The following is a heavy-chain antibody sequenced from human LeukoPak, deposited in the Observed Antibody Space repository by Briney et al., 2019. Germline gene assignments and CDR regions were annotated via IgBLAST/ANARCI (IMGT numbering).Heavy chain of an antibody. V-gene: IGHV1-18*01. J-gene: IGHJ5*02. Sequence: ASVKVSCKASGGTFSSYAISWVRQAPGQGLEWMGWISAYNGNTNYAQKLQGRVTMTTDTSTSTAYMELRSLRSDDTAVYYCARAPSHDYGDYGWFDPWGQGTLVTVSS. D-gene: IGHD4-17*01. CDR1: GGTFSSYA. CDR2: ISAYNGNT. CDR3: ARAPSHDYGDYGWFDP.